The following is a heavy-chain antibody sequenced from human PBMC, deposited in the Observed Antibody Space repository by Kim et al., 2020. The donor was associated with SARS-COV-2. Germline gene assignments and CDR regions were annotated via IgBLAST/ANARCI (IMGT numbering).Heavy chain of an antibody. CDR1: GGSFSGYY. CDR3: ARGIGYSSGGNWFDP. CDR2: INHSGST. Sequence: SETLSLTCAVYGGSFSGYYWSWIRQPPGKGLEWIGEINHSGSTNYNPSLKSRVTISVDTSKNQFSLKLSSVTAADTAVYYCARGIGYSSGGNWFDPWGQGTLVTVSS. J-gene: IGHJ5*02. D-gene: IGHD6-19*01. V-gene: IGHV4-34*01.